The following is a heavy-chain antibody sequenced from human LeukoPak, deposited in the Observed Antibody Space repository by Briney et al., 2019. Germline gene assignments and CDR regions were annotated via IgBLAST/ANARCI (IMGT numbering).Heavy chain of an antibody. Sequence: SETLSLTCTVSGGSISSYYWSWIRQPPGKGLEWIGYIYYSGSTNYNPSLKSRVTISVDTSKNQFSLKLSSVTAADTAVYYCGRVTSSGWYYFDYWGQGTLVTVSS. CDR1: GGSISSYY. J-gene: IGHJ4*02. CDR2: IYYSGST. D-gene: IGHD6-19*01. CDR3: GRVTSSGWYYFDY. V-gene: IGHV4-59*01.